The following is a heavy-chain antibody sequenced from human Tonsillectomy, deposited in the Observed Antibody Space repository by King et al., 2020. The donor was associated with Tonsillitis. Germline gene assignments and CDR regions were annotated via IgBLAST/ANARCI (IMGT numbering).Heavy chain of an antibody. J-gene: IGHJ5*02. V-gene: IGHV3-7*03. D-gene: IGHD7-27*01. CDR2: IKQDGGDE. CDR1: GFTFSSYW. CDR3: ARDLGP. Sequence: VQLVESGGGLVQPGGSLRLSCAASGFTFSSYWMNWVRQAPGKGLEWVASIKQDGGDEYYEDSVKGRFTISRDNAKNSHYRQMNSLSAEDTAVYYCARDLGPWGQGTLVTVSS.